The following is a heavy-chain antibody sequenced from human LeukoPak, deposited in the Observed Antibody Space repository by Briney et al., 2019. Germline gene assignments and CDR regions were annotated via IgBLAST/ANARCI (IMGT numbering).Heavy chain of an antibody. D-gene: IGHD3-9*01. J-gene: IGHJ4*02. V-gene: IGHV4-39*07. CDR1: GGSISSSSYY. CDR3: ARLIPRNLRYFDWFSRDY. CDR2: IYYSGST. Sequence: SETLSLTCTVSGGSISSSSYYWGWIRQPPGKGLEWIGSIYYSGSTYYNPSLKSRVTISVDTSKNQFSLKLSSVTAADTAVYYCARLIPRNLRYFDWFSRDYWGQGTLVTVSS.